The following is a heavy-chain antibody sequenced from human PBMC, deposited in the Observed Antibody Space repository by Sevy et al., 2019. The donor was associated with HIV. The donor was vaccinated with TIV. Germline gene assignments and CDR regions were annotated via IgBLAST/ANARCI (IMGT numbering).Heavy chain of an antibody. V-gene: IGHV3-23*01. J-gene: IGHJ3*02. CDR3: ARAQVAARPIGAFDI. Sequence: GGSLRLSCAASGFTFSNYAMSWVRQAPGKGLQWVSVISGSGGSTDYADSVKGRFTISRDNSKNTMFLQMNSLRAEDTAVYYCARAQVAARPIGAFDIWGQGTMVTVS. CDR2: ISGSGGST. CDR1: GFTFSNYA. D-gene: IGHD6-6*01.